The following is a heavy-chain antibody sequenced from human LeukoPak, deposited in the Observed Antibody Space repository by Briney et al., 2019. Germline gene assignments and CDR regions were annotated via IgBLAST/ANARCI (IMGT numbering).Heavy chain of an antibody. CDR3: SKSGDIVVVVAAPDY. D-gene: IGHD2-15*01. V-gene: IGHV3-30*18. CDR1: GFTFSSYG. Sequence: GGSLRLSCAASGFTFSSYGMHWVRQAPGKGPEWVAVISYDGSNKYYADSVKGRFTISRDNSKNTLYLQVNSLRAEDTAVYYCSKSGDIVVVVAAPDYWGQGTLVTVSS. J-gene: IGHJ4*02. CDR2: ISYDGSNK.